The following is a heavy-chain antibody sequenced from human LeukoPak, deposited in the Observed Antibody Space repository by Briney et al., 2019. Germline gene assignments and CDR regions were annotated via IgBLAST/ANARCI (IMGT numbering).Heavy chain of an antibody. V-gene: IGHV3-7*01. D-gene: IGHD1-1*01. CDR3: ARVGGFPPGRQRRFDY. J-gene: IGHJ4*02. CDR2: IKQDGSEK. CDR1: GFTFSSYW. Sequence: SGGSLRLSCAASGFTFSSYWMSWVRQAPGKGLEWVANIKQDGSEKYYVDSVKGRFTISRDNAKNSLYLQMNSLRAEDTAVYYCARVGGFPPGRQRRFDYWGQGTLVTVSS.